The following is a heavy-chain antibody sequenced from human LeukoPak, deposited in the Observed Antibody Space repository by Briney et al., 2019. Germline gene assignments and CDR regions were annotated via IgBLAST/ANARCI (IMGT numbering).Heavy chain of an antibody. CDR2: IIPILGIA. D-gene: IGHD3-10*01. V-gene: IGHV1-69*04. Sequence: EASVKVSCKASGGTFSSYTISWVRQAPGQGLEWMGRIIPILGIANYAQKFRGRVTITADKSTSTAYMELSSLRSEDTAVYYCARDTRYYYGSGYFDYWGQGTLVTVSS. J-gene: IGHJ4*02. CDR3: ARDTRYYYGSGYFDY. CDR1: GGTFSSYT.